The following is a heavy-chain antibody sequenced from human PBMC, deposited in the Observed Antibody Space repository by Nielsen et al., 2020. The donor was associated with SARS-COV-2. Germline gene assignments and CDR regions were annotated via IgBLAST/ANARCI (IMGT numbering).Heavy chain of an antibody. D-gene: IGHD2-2*03. Sequence: WVRQAPGQGLEWMGWINAGNGDTKFSQNFQGKVTITRDTSASTASLELSSLRSEDTAVYYCARGGYCTSTSCFKDGDFDYWGQGTLVTVSS. V-gene: IGHV1-3*01. CDR2: INAGNGDT. J-gene: IGHJ4*02. CDR3: ARGGYCTSTSCFKDGDFDY.